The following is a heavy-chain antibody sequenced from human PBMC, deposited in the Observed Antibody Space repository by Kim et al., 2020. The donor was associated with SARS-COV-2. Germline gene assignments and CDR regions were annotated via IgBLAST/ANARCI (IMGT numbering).Heavy chain of an antibody. CDR2: IIAIFGTA. J-gene: IGHJ6*02. CDR1: GGTFSSYA. Sequence: SVKVSCKASGGTFSSYAISWVRQAPGQGLEWMGGIIAIFGTANYAQKFQGRVTITADESTSTAYMELSSLRSEDTAVYYCARDGSSTSCYLRYYYYGLDVWGQGTTVTVSS. V-gene: IGHV1-69*13. D-gene: IGHD2-2*01. CDR3: ARDGSSTSCYLRYYYYGLDV.